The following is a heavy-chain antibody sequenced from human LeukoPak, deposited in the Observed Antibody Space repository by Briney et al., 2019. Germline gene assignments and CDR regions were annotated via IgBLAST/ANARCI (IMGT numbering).Heavy chain of an antibody. CDR1: GFTFGSYS. V-gene: IGHV3-21*01. CDR3: ASVHYAMDV. J-gene: IGHJ6*02. Sequence: GGSLRLSCAASGFTFGSYSMNWVRQAPGKGLEWASSISGSTIYIHYADSVKGRFTISRDNAKNSLYLQMNSLRAEDTAVYYCASVHYAMDVWGQGTTVTVSS. CDR2: ISGSTIYI.